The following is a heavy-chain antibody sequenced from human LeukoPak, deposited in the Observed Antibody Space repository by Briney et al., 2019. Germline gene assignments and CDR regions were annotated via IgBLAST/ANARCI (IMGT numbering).Heavy chain of an antibody. V-gene: IGHV3-23*01. CDR3: AKYITVSTDSYFYYMDV. CDR2: IGGSGVST. D-gene: IGHD2-2*01. Sequence: PGGSLRLSCAASGFTFSTSAMTWVRQAPGKGLEWVAYIGGSGVSTSHADSVKGRFTISRDNAKNTLYLQMNSLRAEDTALYYCAKYITVSTDSYFYYMDVWGKGTTVTVSS. CDR1: GFTFSTSA. J-gene: IGHJ6*03.